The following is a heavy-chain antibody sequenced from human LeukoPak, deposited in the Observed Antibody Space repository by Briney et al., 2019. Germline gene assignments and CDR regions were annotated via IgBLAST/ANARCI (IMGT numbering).Heavy chain of an antibody. J-gene: IGHJ4*02. Sequence: ASVKVSCKASGYTFTGYYMHWVRQAPGQGLEWMGWINPNSGGTNYAQKFQGRVTMTRDTSISTAYMELSRPRSDDTAVYYCARDRLAARGTFDYWGQGTLVTASS. CDR1: GYTFTGYY. V-gene: IGHV1-2*02. CDR3: ARDRLAARGTFDY. CDR2: INPNSGGT. D-gene: IGHD6-6*01.